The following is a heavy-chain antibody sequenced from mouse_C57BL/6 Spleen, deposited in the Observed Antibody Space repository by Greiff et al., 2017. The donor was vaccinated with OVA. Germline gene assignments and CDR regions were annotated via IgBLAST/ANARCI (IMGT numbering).Heavy chain of an antibody. Sequence: ESGPGLVKPSQSLSLTCSVTGYSITSGYYWNWIRQFPGNKLEWMGYISYDGSNNYNPSLKNRISITRDTSKNQFFLKLNSVTTEDTATYYCASYDGYYEAMDYWGQGTSVTVSS. CDR3: ASYDGYYEAMDY. CDR2: ISYDGSN. CDR1: GYSITSGYY. V-gene: IGHV3-6*01. D-gene: IGHD2-3*01. J-gene: IGHJ4*01.